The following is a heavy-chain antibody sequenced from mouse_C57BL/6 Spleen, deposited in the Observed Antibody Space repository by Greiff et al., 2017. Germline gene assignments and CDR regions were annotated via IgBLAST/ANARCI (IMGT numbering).Heavy chain of an antibody. V-gene: IGHV5-4*01. J-gene: IGHJ1*03. CDR3: ARIYGSGWYFDV. D-gene: IGHD1-1*01. CDR1: GFTFSSYA. Sequence: EVHLVESGGGLVKPGGSLKLSCAASGFTFSSYAMSWVRQTPEKRLEWVATISDGGSYTYYPDNVKGRFTISRDNAKNNLYLQMSHLKSEDTAMYYCARIYGSGWYFDVWGTGTTVTVSS. CDR2: ISDGGSYT.